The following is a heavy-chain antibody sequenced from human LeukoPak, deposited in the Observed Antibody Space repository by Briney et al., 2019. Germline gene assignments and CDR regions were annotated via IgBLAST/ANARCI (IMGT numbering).Heavy chain of an antibody. D-gene: IGHD2-21*01. V-gene: IGHV3-30*03. Sequence: GGSLRLSRAASGFTFSSYGMHWVRQAPGKGLEWVAVISYDGSNKYYADSVKGRFTISRDNSKNTLYLQMNSLRAEDTAVYYCAGAISSDYWGQGTLVTVSS. CDR2: ISYDGSNK. CDR3: AGAISSDY. J-gene: IGHJ4*02. CDR1: GFTFSSYG.